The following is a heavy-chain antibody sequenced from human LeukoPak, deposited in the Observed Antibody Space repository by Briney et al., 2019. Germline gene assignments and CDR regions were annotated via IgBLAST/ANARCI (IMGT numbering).Heavy chain of an antibody. V-gene: IGHV1-2*02. D-gene: IGHD2/OR15-2a*01. CDR2: IKPDSGFT. CDR3: STEDKYCKTTTCDDY. J-gene: IGHJ4*02. Sequence: ASVKVSCKASGYAFTVRYMHWVRQVPGRGLEWMGFIKPDSGFTNYAEKFQDRVTMSRDTSITTVYMELSSLGSGDTALYYCSTEDKYCKTTTCDDYWGQGTLVTVSS. CDR1: GYAFTVRY.